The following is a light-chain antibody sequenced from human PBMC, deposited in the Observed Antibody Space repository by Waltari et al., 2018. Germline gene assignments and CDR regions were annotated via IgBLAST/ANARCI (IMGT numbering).Light chain of an antibody. CDR3: ATWDDTLHGCWV. Sequence: QSVLTQPPSASGTPGPRVTISCSGSSSNIGSDSVNWFQHLPGTAPKLLIFTDNHRPSGVPDRLSGSKSGTSASLAISGLQSEDEADYYCATWDDTLHGCWVFGGGTKLTVL. CDR1: SSNIGSDS. V-gene: IGLV1-44*01. CDR2: TDN. J-gene: IGLJ3*02.